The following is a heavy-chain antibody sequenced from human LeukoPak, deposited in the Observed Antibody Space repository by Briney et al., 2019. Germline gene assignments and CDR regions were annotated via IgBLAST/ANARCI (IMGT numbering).Heavy chain of an antibody. V-gene: IGHV1-18*04. CDR1: GYTFSGFY. CDR3: ARDRRGASDAFDI. J-gene: IGHJ3*02. Sequence: GASVKVSCKASGYTFSGFYIHWVRQAPGQGLEWMGWISAYNGNTNYAQKLQGRVTMTTDTSTSTAYMELRSLRSDDTAVYYCARDRRGASDAFDIWGQGTMVTVSS. D-gene: IGHD1-26*01. CDR2: ISAYNGNT.